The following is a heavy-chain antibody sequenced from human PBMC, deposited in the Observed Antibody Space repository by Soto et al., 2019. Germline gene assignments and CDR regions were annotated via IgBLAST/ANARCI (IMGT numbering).Heavy chain of an antibody. D-gene: IGHD3-16*01. V-gene: IGHV3-30*07. Sequence: DSVKGRFTISRDNTKNTLYLQMDSLRAEDTAVYYCARGLGDYFGFWGQGTLVTVSS. CDR3: ARGLGDYFGF. J-gene: IGHJ4*02.